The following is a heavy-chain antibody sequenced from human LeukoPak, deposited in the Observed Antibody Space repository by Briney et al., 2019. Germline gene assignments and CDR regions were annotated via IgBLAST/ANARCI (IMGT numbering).Heavy chain of an antibody. CDR3: ARGGSSGWFYSRSRNNWFDP. Sequence: ASVKVSCKASGYTFTSYDINWVRQATGQGLEWMGWMNPNSGNTGYAQKFQGRVTMTRNTSISTAYMELSSLRSEDTAVYYCARGGSSGWFYSRSRNNWFDPWGQGTLVTVSS. V-gene: IGHV1-8*01. D-gene: IGHD6-19*01. CDR1: GYTFTSYD. CDR2: MNPNSGNT. J-gene: IGHJ5*02.